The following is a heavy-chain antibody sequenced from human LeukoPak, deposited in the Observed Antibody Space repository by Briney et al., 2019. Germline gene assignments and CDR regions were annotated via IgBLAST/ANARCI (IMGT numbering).Heavy chain of an antibody. Sequence: GASLRLSCAASGFTFSSYAMSWVRQAPGKGLEWVSAISGSGGSTYYADSVKGRFTISRDNSKNTLYLQMNSLRAEDTAVYYCAKENYDFWSGYYTPSGTDVWGQGTTVTVSS. V-gene: IGHV3-23*01. CDR1: GFTFSSYA. CDR2: ISGSGGST. J-gene: IGHJ6*02. CDR3: AKENYDFWSGYYTPSGTDV. D-gene: IGHD3-3*01.